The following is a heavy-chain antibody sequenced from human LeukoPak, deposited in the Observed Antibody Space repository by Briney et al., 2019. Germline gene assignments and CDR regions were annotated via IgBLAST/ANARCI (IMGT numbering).Heavy chain of an antibody. Sequence: PSETLSLTCTVSGGSISSYYWSWIRQPPGKGLEWIWYIYYSGSTNYNPSLKSRVTISVDTSKNQFSLKLSSVTAADTAVYYFARDEPDITMVRGVIHYYYYMDVWGKGTTVTVSS. CDR1: GGSISSYY. J-gene: IGHJ6*03. CDR2: IYYSGST. CDR3: ARDEPDITMVRGVIHYYYYMDV. D-gene: IGHD3-10*01. V-gene: IGHV4-59*01.